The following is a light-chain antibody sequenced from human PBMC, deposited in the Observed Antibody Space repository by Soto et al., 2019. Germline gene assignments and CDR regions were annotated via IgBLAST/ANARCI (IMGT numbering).Light chain of an antibody. CDR3: SSSRGSSGLVI. J-gene: IGLJ2*01. V-gene: IGLV2-14*03. Sequence: QSVLTQPASVSGSPGQSITISCTGTTSDIGGSNFVSWYQQHPGKAPKLLIFDVTNRPSGVSSRFSGSKSGNTASLTISGLQVEDEADYYCSSSRGSSGLVIFGGGTKLTVL. CDR2: DVT. CDR1: TSDIGGSNF.